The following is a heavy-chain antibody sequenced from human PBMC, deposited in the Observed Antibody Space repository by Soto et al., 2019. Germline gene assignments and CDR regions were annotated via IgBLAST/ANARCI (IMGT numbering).Heavy chain of an antibody. CDR3: VRCGTANYYGIFDY. J-gene: IGHJ4*02. CDR1: GFTFSIYW. Sequence: HPGGSLRLSCAASGFTFSIYWMHWVRQVPGKGLVWVSRINPDASSIMYADSVKGRFTISKDDAKNTLYLQVNSLRAEDTAVYYCVRCGTANYYGIFDYCGQGTLVTVSS. V-gene: IGHV3-74*03. CDR2: INPDASSI. D-gene: IGHD1-26*01.